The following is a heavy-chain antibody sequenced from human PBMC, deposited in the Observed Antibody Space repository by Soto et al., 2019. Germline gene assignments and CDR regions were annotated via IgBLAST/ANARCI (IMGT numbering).Heavy chain of an antibody. CDR1: GGSFSGYS. CDR3: ARGRKVYSSTWFVD. J-gene: IGHJ4*02. V-gene: IGHV4-34*01. CDR2: INHSGST. D-gene: IGHD6-13*01. Sequence: QVELQQWGAGLLKPSETLSLTCAVYGGSFSGYSWSWIRQPPGKGLEWIGEINHSGSTNYNPSFNTRVTISVDTSKNQFSLKLSSVTAADTAVYYCARGRKVYSSTWFVDWGQGTLVTVSS.